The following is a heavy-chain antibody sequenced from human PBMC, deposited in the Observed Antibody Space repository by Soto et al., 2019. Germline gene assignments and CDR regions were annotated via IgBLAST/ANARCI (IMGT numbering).Heavy chain of an antibody. V-gene: IGHV3-23*01. J-gene: IGHJ4*02. D-gene: IGHD6-19*01. CDR2: ISGIGGST. CDR3: AESSGPDPIFDY. Sequence: GGSLRLSCAASGFTFSSYAMSWVRQAPGKGLEWVSVISGIGGSTYYADSVKGRFTISRDNSKNTLYLQMNSLRAEDTAVYYCAESSGPDPIFDYWGQGTLVTVSS. CDR1: GFTFSSYA.